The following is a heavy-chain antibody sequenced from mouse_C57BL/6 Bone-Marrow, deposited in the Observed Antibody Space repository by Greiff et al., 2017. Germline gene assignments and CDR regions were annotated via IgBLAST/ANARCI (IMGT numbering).Heavy chain of an antibody. D-gene: IGHD1-1*01. CDR1: GYTFTSYW. CDR2: IDPSDSET. Sequence: QVQLQQPGAELVRPGSSVKLSCKASGYTFTSYWMHWVKQRPIQGLEWIGNIDPSDSETHYNQKFKDKATLTVDKSSSTAYMQLSSLTSEDSAVYYCAITTVVPYWYCDVWGTGTTVTVSS. CDR3: AITTVVPYWYCDV. J-gene: IGHJ1*03. V-gene: IGHV1-52*01.